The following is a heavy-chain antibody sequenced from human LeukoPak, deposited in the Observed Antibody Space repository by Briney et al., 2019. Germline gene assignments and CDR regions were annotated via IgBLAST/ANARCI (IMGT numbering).Heavy chain of an antibody. CDR3: ARLTRDGYRLHYFDY. D-gene: IGHD5-24*01. J-gene: IGHJ4*02. V-gene: IGHV4-59*08. CDR2: ISYTGIT. Sequence: PSETLSLTCSVSGGSIGGYSWTWVRQPPGKRLEYIGYISYTGITYYNPSLKSRVTISVDTSKNQFSLKLSSVTAADTAVYYCARLTRDGYRLHYFDYWGQGTLVTVSS. CDR1: GGSIGGYS.